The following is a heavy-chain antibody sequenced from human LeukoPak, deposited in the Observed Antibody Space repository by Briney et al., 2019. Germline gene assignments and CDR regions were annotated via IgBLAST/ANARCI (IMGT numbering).Heavy chain of an antibody. D-gene: IGHD6-6*01. CDR1: GGSISSGGYY. J-gene: IGHJ3*02. V-gene: IGHV4-30-2*01. Sequence: PSETLSLTYTVSGGSISSGGYYWSWIRQPPGKGLEWIGYIYHSGSTYYNPSLKSRVTISVDRSKNQFSLKLSSVTAADTAVYYCARPGGSSSLDAFDIWGQGTMVTVSS. CDR2: IYHSGST. CDR3: ARPGGSSSLDAFDI.